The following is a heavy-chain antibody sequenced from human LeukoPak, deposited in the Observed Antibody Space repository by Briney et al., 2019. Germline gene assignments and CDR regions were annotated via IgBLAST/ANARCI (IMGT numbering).Heavy chain of an antibody. CDR2: INPNSGGT. CDR1: GYTFTGYY. Sequence: ASVKVSCKASGYTFTGYYMHWVRQAPGQGLEWMGWINPNSGGTNYAQKFQGRVTMTRDTSISTAYMELSRLRSDDTAVYYCARDMSRGGLDAFDIWDQGTMVTVSS. J-gene: IGHJ3*02. D-gene: IGHD3-10*02. CDR3: ARDMSRGGLDAFDI. V-gene: IGHV1-2*02.